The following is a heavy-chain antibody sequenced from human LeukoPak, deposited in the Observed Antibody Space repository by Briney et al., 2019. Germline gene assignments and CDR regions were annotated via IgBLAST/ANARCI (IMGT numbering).Heavy chain of an antibody. V-gene: IGHV3-13*04. Sequence: PGGSLRLSCAVSGFTFISYDMHWVRQGTGKGLEWVSGIGTAGDTYYPGSVKGRFTISRENAKNSLYLQMNSLRAGDTAVYYCARESSGWRASDMWSQGTMVTVSS. CDR1: GFTFISYD. J-gene: IGHJ3*02. D-gene: IGHD6-19*01. CDR2: IGTAGDT. CDR3: ARESSGWRASDM.